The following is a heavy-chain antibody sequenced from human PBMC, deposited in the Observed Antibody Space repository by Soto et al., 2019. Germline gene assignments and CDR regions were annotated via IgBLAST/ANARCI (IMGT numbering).Heavy chain of an antibody. CDR2: ISAYNGNT. CDR3: SRDPRLVRAGYYYYYGMDV. V-gene: IGHV1-18*04. D-gene: IGHD6-25*01. Sequence: QVQLVQSGAEVKKPGASVKVSCKASGYTFTSYGISWVRQAPGQGLEWMGWISAYNGNTNYAQKLQGRVTMTTDTSTSTAYMELRSLRSDDTAVYYCSRDPRLVRAGYYYYYGMDVWGQGTTVTVSS. J-gene: IGHJ6*02. CDR1: GYTFTSYG.